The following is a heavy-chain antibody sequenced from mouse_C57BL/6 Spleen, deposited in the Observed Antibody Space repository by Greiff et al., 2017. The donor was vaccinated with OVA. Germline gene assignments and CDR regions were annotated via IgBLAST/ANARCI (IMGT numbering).Heavy chain of an antibody. CDR1: GYTFTSYW. CDR3: ARSTIDKTKGDAMDY. V-gene: IGHV1-52*01. CDR2: IDPSDSET. D-gene: IGHD2-1*01. Sequence: VQLQQPGAELVRPGSSVKLSCKASGYTFTSYWMHWVKQRPIQGLEWIGNIDPSDSETHYNQKFKDKATLTVDKSSSTAYMQLSSLTSEDSAVYYCARSTIDKTKGDAMDYWGQGTSVTVSS. J-gene: IGHJ4*01.